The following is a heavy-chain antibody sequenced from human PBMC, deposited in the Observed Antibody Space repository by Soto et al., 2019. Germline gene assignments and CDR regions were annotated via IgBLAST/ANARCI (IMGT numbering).Heavy chain of an antibody. D-gene: IGHD1-26*01. CDR3: ARDRSVSYSGSYYFAY. V-gene: IGHV3-30-3*01. CDR2: ISYDGSNK. Sequence: QVQLVESGGGVVQPGRSLRLSCAASGFTFSSYAIHWVRQAPGKGLEGVAVISYDGSNKYYADSVKGRFTISRDNSKNTLYLQMNRQRAEDTAVYYCARDRSVSYSGSYYFAYWGQGTLVTVSS. J-gene: IGHJ4*02. CDR1: GFTFSSYA.